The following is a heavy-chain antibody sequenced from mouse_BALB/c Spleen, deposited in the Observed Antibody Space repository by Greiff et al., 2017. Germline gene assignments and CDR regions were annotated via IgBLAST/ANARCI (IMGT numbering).Heavy chain of an antibody. Sequence: QVQLQQSGAELVRPGTSVKISCKASGYTFTNYWLGWVKQRPGHGLEWIGDIYPGGGYTNYNEKFKGKATLTADTSSSTAYMQLSSLTSEVSAVYFCARATYDGYAMDYWGQGTSVTVSS. CDR3: ARATYDGYAMDY. D-gene: IGHD2-12*01. J-gene: IGHJ4*01. CDR1: GYTFTNYW. CDR2: IYPGGGYT. V-gene: IGHV1-63*02.